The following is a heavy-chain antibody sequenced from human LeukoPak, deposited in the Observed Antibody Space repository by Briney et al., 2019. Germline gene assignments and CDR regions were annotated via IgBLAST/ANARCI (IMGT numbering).Heavy chain of an antibody. CDR3: ARRDFNILTGYSSRDY. CDR2: INHSGST. Sequence: KPSETLSLTCAVSGVSFSGYYWTWIRQPPGKGLEWIAEINHSGSTNYNPSLKSRATISVDTSENQFSLKLGSVTAADTAVYYCARRDFNILTGYSSRDYWGQGTLVTVSS. V-gene: IGHV4-34*01. D-gene: IGHD3-9*01. CDR1: GVSFSGYY. J-gene: IGHJ4*02.